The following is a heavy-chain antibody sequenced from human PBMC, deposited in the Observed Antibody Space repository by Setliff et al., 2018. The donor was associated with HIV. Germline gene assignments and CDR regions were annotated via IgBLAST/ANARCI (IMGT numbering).Heavy chain of an antibody. CDR3: ARDVDHMMDV. CDR2: IYHNGNT. J-gene: IGHJ6*02. V-gene: IGHV4-59*11. Sequence: SETLSLTCTVSGGSISSHYWSWIRQPPGKGLEWIGTIYHNGNTNYNPSLKSRVTISVDTSKNQFSLRLSSVTAADTAVYYCARDVDHMMDVWGQGTPVTVSS. CDR1: GGSISSHY.